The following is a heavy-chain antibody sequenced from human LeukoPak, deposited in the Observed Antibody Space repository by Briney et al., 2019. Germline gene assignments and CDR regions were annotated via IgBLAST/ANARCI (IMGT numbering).Heavy chain of an antibody. CDR2: IKHDGSEK. CDR1: GFIFTNYF. J-gene: IGHJ4*02. D-gene: IGHD3-3*01. V-gene: IGHV3-7*01. CDR3: ARGRCPLD. Sequence: PGGSLRLSCAASGFIFTNYFMSWVRQAPGKGLEWVASIKHDGSEKYYVDSVKGRFTISRDNANNSLYLQMNSLRAEDMAVYYCARGRCPLDWGQGTLVTVSS.